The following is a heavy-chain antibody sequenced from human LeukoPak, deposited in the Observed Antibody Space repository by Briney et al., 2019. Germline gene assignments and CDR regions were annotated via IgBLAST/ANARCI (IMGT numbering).Heavy chain of an antibody. D-gene: IGHD3-22*01. J-gene: IGHJ4*02. V-gene: IGHV3-21*01. CDR2: ISSSGSLI. CDR3: ARNYYDSSGYYYAFDY. CDR1: GFIFSSFR. Sequence: GGSLRLSCAASGFIFSSFRMNWVRQAPGKGLECVSSISSSGSLIYYADSMKGRFTVSRDNAKNSLFLQLKSLRAEDTAVYYCARNYYDSSGYYYAFDYWGQGTLVTVSS.